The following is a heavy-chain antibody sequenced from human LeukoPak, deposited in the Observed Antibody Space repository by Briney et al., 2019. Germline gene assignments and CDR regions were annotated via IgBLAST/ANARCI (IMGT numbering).Heavy chain of an antibody. Sequence: GGSLRLSCAASGFTVSSNYMSWVRQAPGKGLEWVSVIYSGNTTYCADSVKGRFTISRDNSKNTLSLQVDSLRVEDTAVYYCARITAAGFDYWGQGTLVIVSS. CDR1: GFTVSSNY. CDR3: ARITAAGFDY. CDR2: IYSGNTT. V-gene: IGHV3-66*01. D-gene: IGHD6-13*01. J-gene: IGHJ4*02.